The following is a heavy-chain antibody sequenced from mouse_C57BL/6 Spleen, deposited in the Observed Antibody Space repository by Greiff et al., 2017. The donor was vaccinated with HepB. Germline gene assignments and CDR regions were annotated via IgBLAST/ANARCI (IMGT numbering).Heavy chain of an antibody. Sequence: VQLQQPGAELVRPGSSVKLSCKASGYTFTSYWMHWVKQRPIQGLEWIGNIDPSDSETHYNQKFKDKATLTVDKSSSKAYMQLSSLTSEDSAVYYCARDYYDYDGAMDYWGQGTSVTVSS. CDR2: IDPSDSET. D-gene: IGHD2-4*01. CDR3: ARDYYDYDGAMDY. V-gene: IGHV1-52*01. J-gene: IGHJ4*01. CDR1: GYTFTSYW.